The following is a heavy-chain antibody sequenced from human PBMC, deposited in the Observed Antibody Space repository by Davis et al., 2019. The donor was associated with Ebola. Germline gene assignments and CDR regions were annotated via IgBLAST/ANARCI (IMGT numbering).Heavy chain of an antibody. CDR3: AKGGAPLWEWYFDH. CDR1: GFTFSSYD. CDR2: IGTAGDT. J-gene: IGHJ4*02. V-gene: IGHV3-13*01. D-gene: IGHD3-3*02. Sequence: GESLKISCAASGFTFSSYDIHWVRQATGKGLEWVSAIGTAGDTYYAGSVKGRFTISRENGKNSLYLQMNSLRAGDTAVYYCAKGGAPLWEWYFDHWGQGTLVTVSS.